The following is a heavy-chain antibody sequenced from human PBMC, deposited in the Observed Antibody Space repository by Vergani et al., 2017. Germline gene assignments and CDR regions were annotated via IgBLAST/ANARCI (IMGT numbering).Heavy chain of an antibody. Sequence: QVQLVQSGAEVGKPGASVKISCKASGYPFTAYYIHWVRQVPEQGLEWVGVISPDGFSTFYAQKFQGRVTITRDTSTSTVYVEVTSLRSDDTAVYYCAREPPLTGLFDYWGQGALVAVSS. CDR3: AREPPLTGLFDY. J-gene: IGHJ4*02. CDR2: ISPDGFST. V-gene: IGHV1-46*03. D-gene: IGHD3-9*01. CDR1: GYPFTAYY.